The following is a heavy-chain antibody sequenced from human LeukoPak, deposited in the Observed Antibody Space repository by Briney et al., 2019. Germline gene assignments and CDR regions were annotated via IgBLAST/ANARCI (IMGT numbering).Heavy chain of an antibody. D-gene: IGHD6-13*01. J-gene: IGHJ1*01. Sequence: GGSLRLSCAASGFTFRSYAMSWVRQAPGKGLEWVSAISGSGGSTYYAESERGRYTISRDNSKNTLYLQMNSLRAEDTAVYYCANVIIVAAGYEYFQHWGQGTLVSVSS. CDR2: ISGSGGST. CDR3: ANVIIVAAGYEYFQH. CDR1: GFTFRSYA. V-gene: IGHV3-23*01.